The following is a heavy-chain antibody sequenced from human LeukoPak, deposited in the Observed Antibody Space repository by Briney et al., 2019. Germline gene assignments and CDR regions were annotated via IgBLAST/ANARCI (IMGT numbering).Heavy chain of an antibody. CDR2: INTDGSST. CDR1: GFTFSSYW. D-gene: IGHD6-6*01. V-gene: IGHV3-74*01. Sequence: GGSLRLSCAASGFTFSSYWMHWVRQAPGKGLVWVSRINTDGSSTSYADSVKGRFTISRDNAKNTLYLQMNSLRAEDTAVYYCVSQIAARDYWGQGTLVTVSS. J-gene: IGHJ4*02. CDR3: VSQIAARDY.